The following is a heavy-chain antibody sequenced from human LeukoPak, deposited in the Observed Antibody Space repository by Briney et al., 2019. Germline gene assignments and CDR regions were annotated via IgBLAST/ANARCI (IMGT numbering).Heavy chain of an antibody. J-gene: IGHJ3*02. Sequence: GGSLRLSCAASGFTFSSYSMNWVRQAPGKGLEWVSSISSSSSYIYYADSVKGRFTISRDNAKNSLYLQMNSLRAEDTAVYYCARARVRGVPGAFDIWGQGTMVTVSS. CDR3: ARARVRGVPGAFDI. D-gene: IGHD3-10*01. V-gene: IGHV3-21*01. CDR2: ISSSSSYI. CDR1: GFTFSSYS.